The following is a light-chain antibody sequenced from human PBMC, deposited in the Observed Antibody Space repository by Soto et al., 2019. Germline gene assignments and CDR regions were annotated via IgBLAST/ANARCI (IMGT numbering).Light chain of an antibody. V-gene: IGKV1-39*01. CDR3: QQSYSTPPT. CDR1: QSISSY. Sequence: DIQMTQSPSSLSASVGDRVTITCRASQSISSYLNWYQQKPGKAPKLLIYAGSSLQSGVPSRFSGSGSGTDFTLTISSLQPEDFATYYCQQSYSTPPTFGHGTKVEI. J-gene: IGKJ1*01. CDR2: AGS.